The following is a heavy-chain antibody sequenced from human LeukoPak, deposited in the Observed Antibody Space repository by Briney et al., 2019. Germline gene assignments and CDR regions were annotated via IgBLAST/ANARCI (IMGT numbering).Heavy chain of an antibody. V-gene: IGHV1-18*01. CDR3: ARSSITIFGVVNPYFDY. D-gene: IGHD3-3*01. CDR2: ISAYNGNT. CDR1: GYTFTSYG. J-gene: IGHJ4*02. Sequence: ASVKVSCKASGYTFTSYGISWVRQAPGQGLEWMGWISAYNGNTNYAQKLQGRVTMTTDTSTSTAYMELRSLRSDDTAVYYCARSSITIFGVVNPYFDYWGQGTLVTVSS.